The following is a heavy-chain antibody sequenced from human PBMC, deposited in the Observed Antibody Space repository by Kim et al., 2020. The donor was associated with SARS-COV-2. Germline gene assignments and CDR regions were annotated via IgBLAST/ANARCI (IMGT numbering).Heavy chain of an antibody. V-gene: IGHV1-46*01. CDR3: ATPGVVDAFDI. J-gene: IGHJ3*02. CDR2: T. Sequence: TNYHQKFQGRVTMTRDTSTSPVVMELSSLRSEDTAVYYCATPGVVDAFDIWGQGTMVTVSS. D-gene: IGHD7-27*01.